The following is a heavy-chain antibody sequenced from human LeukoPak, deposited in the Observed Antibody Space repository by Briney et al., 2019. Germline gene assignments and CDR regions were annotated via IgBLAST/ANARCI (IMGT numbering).Heavy chain of an antibody. CDR2: IRYDGSNK. D-gene: IGHD4-17*01. J-gene: IGHJ4*02. Sequence: GGSLRLSCAASGFTFSSYGMHWVRQAPGKGLEWVAFIRYDGSNKYYADSVKGRFTISRDNSKNTLYLQMNSLRAEDTAVYYCAKGGTTVTKNSHDYWGQGTLVTVSS. CDR3: AKGGTTVTKNSHDY. CDR1: GFTFSSYG. V-gene: IGHV3-30*02.